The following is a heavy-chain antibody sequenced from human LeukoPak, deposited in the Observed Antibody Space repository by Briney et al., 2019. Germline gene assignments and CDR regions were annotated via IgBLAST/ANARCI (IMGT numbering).Heavy chain of an antibody. CDR1: GYSFTSYW. CDR3: ARTGYSSSWSRYYYYYMDV. Sequence: GESLKISCKGSGYSFTSYWIGWVRQMPGKGLEWMGIIYPGDSDTRYSPSFQGQVTFSADKSISTAYLQWSSLKASDTAMYYCARTGYSSSWSRYYYYYMDVWGKGTTVTVSS. D-gene: IGHD6-13*01. V-gene: IGHV5-51*01. CDR2: IYPGDSDT. J-gene: IGHJ6*03.